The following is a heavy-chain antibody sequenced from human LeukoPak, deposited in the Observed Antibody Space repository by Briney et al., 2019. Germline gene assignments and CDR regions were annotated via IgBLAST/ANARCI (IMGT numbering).Heavy chain of an antibody. D-gene: IGHD5-18*01. V-gene: IGHV4-34*01. J-gene: IGHJ4*02. CDR1: GGSFSGYY. CDR2: INHRGST. CDR3: ARVAEDTAMVPPFDY. Sequence: SETLSLTCAVYGGSFSGYYWSWIRQPPGKGLEWIGEINHRGSTNYNPSLKSRVTISLDTSKNQFSLKLSSVTAADTAVYYCARVAEDTAMVPPFDYWGQGTLVTVSS.